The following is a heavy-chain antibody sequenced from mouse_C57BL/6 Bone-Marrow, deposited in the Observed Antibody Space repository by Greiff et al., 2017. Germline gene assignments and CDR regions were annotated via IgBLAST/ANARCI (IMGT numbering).Heavy chain of an antibody. CDR3: ARARGWLLRCLFAY. J-gene: IGHJ3*01. CDR1: GYAFSSSW. D-gene: IGHD2-3*01. V-gene: IGHV1-82*01. CDR2: ICPGDGDT. Sequence: QVQLQQSGPELVKPGASVKISCKASGYAFSSSWMNWVKQRPGKGLEWIGRICPGDGDTNYNGKFKGKATLTGAKSSSTAYMQLSSLTSEDSAVYFCARARGWLLRCLFAYWGQGTLVTVSA.